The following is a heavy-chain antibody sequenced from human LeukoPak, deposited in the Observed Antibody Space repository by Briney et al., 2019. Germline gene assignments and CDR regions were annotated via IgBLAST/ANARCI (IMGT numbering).Heavy chain of an antibody. D-gene: IGHD1-26*01. CDR2: INPKSGGT. Sequence: ASVKVSCKASGYTFTDYYLHWVRQAPGQGLEWMGGINPKSGGTNYTQKFRGRVTMTRDTSISTAYMELSRLKSDDTAIYYCARDNSVGDNAWWFDPWGQGTLVTVSS. J-gene: IGHJ5*02. CDR1: GYTFTDYY. CDR3: ARDNSVGDNAWWFDP. V-gene: IGHV1-2*02.